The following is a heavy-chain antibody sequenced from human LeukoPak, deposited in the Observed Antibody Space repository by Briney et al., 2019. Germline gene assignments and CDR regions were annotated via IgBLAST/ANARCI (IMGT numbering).Heavy chain of an antibody. CDR1: GFTFSSFG. CDR2: ISGDGSNK. J-gene: IGHJ4*02. V-gene: IGHV3-30*03. D-gene: IGHD5-18*01. CDR3: ARGYNYANYFDY. Sequence: GGSLRLPCVASGFTFSSFGIPWVRQAPGKGLEWVAIISGDGSNKYYGDSEKGQFTISRDNSKNTVYLQMTSLRAEDTAVYYCARGYNYANYFDYWGQGTQVTVSS.